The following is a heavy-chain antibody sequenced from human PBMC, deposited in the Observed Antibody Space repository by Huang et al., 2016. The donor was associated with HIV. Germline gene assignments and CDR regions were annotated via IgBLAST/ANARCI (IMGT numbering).Heavy chain of an antibody. CDR2: IYYSGST. V-gene: IGHV4-59*01. CDR1: GGSISTYY. Sequence: QVQLQESGPGLVKPSETLSLTCTVSGGSISTYYWSWILQPPGKGLEWIGNIYYSGSTSDSPSLKSRVTISLDTSKNQFSLKLSSVTAADTAVYYGAKSSSGSDYWGPRYNWFDPWGQGTLVTVSS. J-gene: IGHJ5*02. CDR3: AKSSSGSDYWGPRYNWFDP. D-gene: IGHD1-26*01.